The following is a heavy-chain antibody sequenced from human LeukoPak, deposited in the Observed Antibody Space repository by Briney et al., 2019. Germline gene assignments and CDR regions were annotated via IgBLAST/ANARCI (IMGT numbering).Heavy chain of an antibody. CDR1: GFTFSTFG. V-gene: IGHV3-33*06. Sequence: GGSLRLSCAASGFTFSTFGMHWVRQAPGKGLEWVAVTWYDGNNEYYADSVKGRFAISRDNSNNTLFLQMYSLRAEDTAVYYCAKDSSSSLDHWGQGTLVTVSS. D-gene: IGHD6-6*01. CDR2: TWYDGNNE. J-gene: IGHJ4*02. CDR3: AKDSSSSLDH.